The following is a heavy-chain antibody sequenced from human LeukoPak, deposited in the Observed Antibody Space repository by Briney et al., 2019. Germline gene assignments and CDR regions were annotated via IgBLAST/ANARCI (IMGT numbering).Heavy chain of an antibody. Sequence: PGGSLRLSCAASGFTFSSYGMHWVRQAPGKGLEWVAFIRYDGSNKYYADSVKGRFTISRDNSKNTLYLQMNSLRAEDTAVYYCAKGLADYYDSSGYPLSQHWGQGTLVTVSS. D-gene: IGHD3-22*01. CDR2: IRYDGSNK. CDR1: GFTFSSYG. J-gene: IGHJ1*01. V-gene: IGHV3-30*02. CDR3: AKGLADYYDSSGYPLSQH.